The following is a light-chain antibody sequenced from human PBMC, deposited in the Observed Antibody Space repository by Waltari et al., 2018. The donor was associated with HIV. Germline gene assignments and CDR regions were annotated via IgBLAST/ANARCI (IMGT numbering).Light chain of an antibody. CDR3: SSYTSITLI. CDR2: DVS. J-gene: IGLJ2*01. CDR1: GTDICVSTF. V-gene: IGLV2-14*03. Sequence: QSALTQPASVSVSPGQSITISCPGSGTDICVSTFLSWYQDYPGKSPKLIIYDVSRRPSVVSNRFSGSKSGNTASLTISGLRAEDEADYYCSSYTSITLIFGGGTKLTVL.